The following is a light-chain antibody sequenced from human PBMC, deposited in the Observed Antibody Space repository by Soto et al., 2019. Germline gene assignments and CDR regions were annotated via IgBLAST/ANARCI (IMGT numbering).Light chain of an antibody. Sequence: SYELTQPPSVSVSPGQTASITCSGDKLGEKYACWYQQKPGQSPVLVIYQDSKRPSGIPERFSGSNSGNTATLTISGTQAMDEADYYCQAWASSTVVFGGGTKVTV. CDR1: KLGEKY. J-gene: IGLJ2*01. V-gene: IGLV3-1*01. CDR3: QAWASSTVV. CDR2: QDS.